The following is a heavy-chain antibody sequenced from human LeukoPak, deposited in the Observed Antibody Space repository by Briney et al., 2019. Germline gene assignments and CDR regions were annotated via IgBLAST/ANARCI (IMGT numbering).Heavy chain of an antibody. CDR3: VKVSYSSAGAEYFHL. V-gene: IGHV3-9*03. Sequence: QPGGSLRLSCAASGFTFDNYAMHWVRQVPGKGLEWVSGISWNSNSIDYADSVKGRFTISRDNAKNSLYLEMNSLRAEDMAFYYCVKVSYSSAGAEYFHLWGQGTLVTVSS. CDR2: ISWNSNSI. D-gene: IGHD2-21*01. CDR1: GFTFDNYA. J-gene: IGHJ1*01.